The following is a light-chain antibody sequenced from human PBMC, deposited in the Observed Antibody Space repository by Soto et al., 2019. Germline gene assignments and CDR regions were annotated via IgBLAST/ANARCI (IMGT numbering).Light chain of an antibody. CDR2: DTS. V-gene: IGKV3-11*01. Sequence: EIVLTQSPATLSLSPGERATLSCRASQSVRNYLAWYQQKPGQAPRLLIYDTSNRATGIPARFSGSGSGTDFTLTVSSLEPEDFAVYYCQQRSNWPLTFGPGNKVDIK. CDR1: QSVRNY. J-gene: IGKJ3*01. CDR3: QQRSNWPLT.